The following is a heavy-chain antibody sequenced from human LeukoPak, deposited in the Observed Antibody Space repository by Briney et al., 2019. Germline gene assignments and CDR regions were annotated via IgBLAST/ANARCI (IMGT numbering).Heavy chain of an antibody. J-gene: IGHJ4*02. Sequence: QTGGSLRLSCAASGFTFSGSAMHWVRQASGKGLEWVGRIRSKLNSYATAYAASVKGRFTISRDDSKNTAYQQMNSLKTEDTAVYYCTRTAMVTGFDSWGQGTLVTVSS. D-gene: IGHD5-18*01. CDR2: IRSKLNSYAT. V-gene: IGHV3-73*01. CDR3: TRTAMVTGFDS. CDR1: GFTFSGSA.